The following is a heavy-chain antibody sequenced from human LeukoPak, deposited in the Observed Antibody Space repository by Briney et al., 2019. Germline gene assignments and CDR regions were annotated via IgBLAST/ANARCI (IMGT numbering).Heavy chain of an antibody. CDR3: ARAGYGSGSYGFYLDY. CDR1: GHFISSGYY. CDR2: IYHSGST. Sequence: SETLSLTCAVSGHFISSGYYWGWIWQPPGKGLEWIGSIYHSGSTYYNPSLKSRVTISLDTSKNQFSLKLSSVTAADTAVYYCARAGYGSGSYGFYLDYWGQGTLVTVSS. V-gene: IGHV4-38-2*01. D-gene: IGHD3-10*01. J-gene: IGHJ4*02.